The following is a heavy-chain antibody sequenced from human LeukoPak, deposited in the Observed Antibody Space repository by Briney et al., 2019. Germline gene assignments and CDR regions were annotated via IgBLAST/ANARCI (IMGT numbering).Heavy chain of an antibody. J-gene: IGHJ4*02. CDR1: GGSISSSSYY. CDR3: AATGGYRG. D-gene: IGHD3-16*02. CDR2: IYYSGST. Sequence: PSQTLSLTCTVSGGSISSSSYYWGWIRQPPGKGLEWIGSIYYSGSTYYNPSLKSRVTISVDTSKNQFSLKLSSVTAADTAVYYCAATGGYRGWGQGTLVTVSS. V-gene: IGHV4-39*07.